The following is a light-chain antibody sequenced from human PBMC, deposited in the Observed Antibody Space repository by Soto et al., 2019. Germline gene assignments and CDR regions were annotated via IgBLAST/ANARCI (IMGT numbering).Light chain of an antibody. Sequence: IPLTQSPSPLSASVGDRVTITCRARQDINKFLAWFQQNPGKAPKLLVYSASTLQSAVPSRFSGSGSGTDFALTISSLQPEDFATYYCQQLKTYPYTFGQGTKLEIK. V-gene: IGKV1-9*01. CDR3: QQLKTYPYT. CDR1: QDINKF. J-gene: IGKJ2*01. CDR2: SAS.